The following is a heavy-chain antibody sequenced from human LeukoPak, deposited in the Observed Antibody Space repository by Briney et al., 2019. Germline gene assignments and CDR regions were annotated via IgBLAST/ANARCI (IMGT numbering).Heavy chain of an antibody. CDR2: IYYCGST. CDR1: GGSISSYY. V-gene: IGHV4-59*01. D-gene: IGHD2-8*01. J-gene: IGHJ4*02. Sequence: SETLSLTCTVSGGSISSYYWSWIRQPPGKGLEWIGYIYYCGSTNYNPSLKSRVTISVDPSKNQFSLKLSSVTAADTAVYYCARVPYCTNGVCFFDYWGQGTLVTVSS. CDR3: ARVPYCTNGVCFFDY.